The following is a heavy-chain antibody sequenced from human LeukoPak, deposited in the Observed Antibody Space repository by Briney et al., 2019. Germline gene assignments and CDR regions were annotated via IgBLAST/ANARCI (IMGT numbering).Heavy chain of an antibody. CDR3: ARADPVGY. Sequence: GASVKVSGKASVYTFTGSFMHWVRQAPGQGLEWMGWVNCNTGGTKFAQKFQGRVTMTRDTSISTAYMELSRLRSDDTAVYYCARADPVGYWGQGTQVTVSS. V-gene: IGHV1-2*02. J-gene: IGHJ4*02. CDR2: VNCNTGGT. CDR1: VYTFTGSF.